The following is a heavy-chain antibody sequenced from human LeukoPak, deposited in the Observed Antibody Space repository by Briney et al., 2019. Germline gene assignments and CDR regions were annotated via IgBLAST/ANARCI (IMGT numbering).Heavy chain of an antibody. V-gene: IGHV3-23*01. CDR3: AKQLGYCSDGSCYFPY. CDR1: GFTFSSYA. J-gene: IGHJ4*03. CDR2: ISNNGGYT. D-gene: IGHD2-15*01. Sequence: PGGSLRLSCAASGFTFSSYAMHWVRQAPGKGLEWVSVISNNGGYTYYADSVQGRFTISRDNSKSTLCLQMNSLRAEDTAVYYCAKQLGYCSDGSCYFPYWGQGTLVTVSS.